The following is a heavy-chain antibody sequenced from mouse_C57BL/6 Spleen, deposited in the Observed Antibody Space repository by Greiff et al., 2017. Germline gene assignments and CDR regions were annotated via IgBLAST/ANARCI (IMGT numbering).Heavy chain of an antibody. J-gene: IGHJ2*01. CDR1: GYSITSGYY. CDR3: AREALYYGSSPYYFDY. D-gene: IGHD1-1*01. V-gene: IGHV3-6*01. Sequence: VQLQQSGPGLVKPSQSLSLTCSVTGYSITSGYYWNWIRQFPGNKLEWMGYISYDGSNNYNPSLKNRISITRDTSKNQFFLKLNSVTTEDTATYYCAREALYYGSSPYYFDYWGQGTTLTVSS. CDR2: ISYDGSN.